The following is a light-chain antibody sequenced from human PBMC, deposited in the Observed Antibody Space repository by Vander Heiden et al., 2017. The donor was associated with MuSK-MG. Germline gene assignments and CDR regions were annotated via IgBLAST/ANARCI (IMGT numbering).Light chain of an antibody. Sequence: DSQMTQSPSTLSASVGDRVTITCRARQSISSWLAWYQHKPWKAPKLLIYNASSLESGVPSRYSGCGSGTEFTLTIIILHPDDFATYSCRLDNSYPRTFGQGTKLEIK. CDR2: NAS. CDR1: QSISSW. V-gene: IGKV1-5*03. CDR3: RLDNSYPRT. J-gene: IGKJ1*01.